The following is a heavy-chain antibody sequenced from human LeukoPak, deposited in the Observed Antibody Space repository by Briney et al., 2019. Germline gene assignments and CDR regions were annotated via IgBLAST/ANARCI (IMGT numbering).Heavy chain of an antibody. J-gene: IGHJ4*02. V-gene: IGHV3-7*03. CDR1: GFMFSSNW. CDR3: VRSLDY. Sequence: GGSLRLSCAASGFMFSSNWMSWVRLAPGKGLEWVANIKEDGTETYYVDSVKGRFTISRDNSKNTVYLQMNSLRVEDTALYYCVRSLDYWGQGTLVTVSS. CDR2: IKEDGTET.